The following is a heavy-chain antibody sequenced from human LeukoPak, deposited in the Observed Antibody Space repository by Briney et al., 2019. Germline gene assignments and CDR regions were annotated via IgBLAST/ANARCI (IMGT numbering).Heavy chain of an antibody. D-gene: IGHD3-10*01. J-gene: IGHJ4*02. V-gene: IGHV3-48*03. CDR3: AKGQDMVRGVVFDY. CDR2: ISSSGSTI. CDR1: GFTFSSYE. Sequence: PGGSLRLSCAASGFTFSSYEMNWVRQAPGKGLEWVSYISSSGSTIYYADSVKGRFTISRDNAKNSLYLQMNSLRAEDTALYYCAKGQDMVRGVVFDYWGQGTLVTVSS.